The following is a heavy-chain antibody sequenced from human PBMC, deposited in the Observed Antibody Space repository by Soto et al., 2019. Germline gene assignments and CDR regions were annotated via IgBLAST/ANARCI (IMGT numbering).Heavy chain of an antibody. J-gene: IGHJ4*02. V-gene: IGHV3-23*01. CDR2: FSSNGGGT. CDR1: GLTFRNHA. Sequence: EVQLLESGGGLVQPGGSLRLSCVASGLTFRNHAMSWVRQAPGKGLEWVSGFSSNGGGTYYADSVKGRFTSSRDNSKNTLYLQMNNLRADDTGVYYCARDRSPGSSAWFYFGYWCQGTMFIVSP. CDR3: ARDRSPGSSAWFYFGY. D-gene: IGHD6-19*01.